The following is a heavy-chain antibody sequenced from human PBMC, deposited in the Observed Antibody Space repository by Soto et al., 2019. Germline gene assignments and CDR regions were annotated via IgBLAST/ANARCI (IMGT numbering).Heavy chain of an antibody. V-gene: IGHV3-72*01. CDR2: SRNKANNDLA. D-gene: IGHD3-10*01. J-gene: IGHJ4*02. CDR3: ASITTIRGVKFDY. Sequence: EVRLVESGGGLVQPGGSLRLSCAASGFTLNDHYIDWVRQAPGKGLEWVGRSRNKANNDLADYAAAEQGRSTIPREDLEDSLFLQMNSLKTEDTAVYYCASITTIRGVKFDYWGQRALVTVSS. CDR1: GFTLNDHY.